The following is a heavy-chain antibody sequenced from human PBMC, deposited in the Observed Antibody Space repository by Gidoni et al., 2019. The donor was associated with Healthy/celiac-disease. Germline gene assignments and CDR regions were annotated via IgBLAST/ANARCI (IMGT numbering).Heavy chain of an antibody. Sequence: QLQLQESGPGLVNPSETLSLTCTVSGGPTSSSSYYWGWIRQPPGKGLEWIGSIYYSGSTYYNPSLKSRVTISVDTSKNQFSLKLSSVTAADTAVYYCARKTADGCYFDYWGQGTLVTVSS. J-gene: IGHJ4*02. CDR3: ARKTADGCYFDY. D-gene: IGHD2-2*01. CDR1: GGPTSSSSYY. V-gene: IGHV4-39*07. CDR2: IYYSGST.